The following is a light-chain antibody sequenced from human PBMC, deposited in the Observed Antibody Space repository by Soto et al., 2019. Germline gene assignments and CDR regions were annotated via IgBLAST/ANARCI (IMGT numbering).Light chain of an antibody. Sequence: EIVLTQSPGTLSLSPGERATLSCRASQSVSSSYLAWYQQKPGQAPRRLIYGASSRATGIPDRFSGSGSGTDFTLTISRLEPDDFAVYYGQQYGSSTGTFGQGTKLEIK. J-gene: IGKJ2*01. V-gene: IGKV3-20*01. CDR2: GAS. CDR3: QQYGSSTGT. CDR1: QSVSSSY.